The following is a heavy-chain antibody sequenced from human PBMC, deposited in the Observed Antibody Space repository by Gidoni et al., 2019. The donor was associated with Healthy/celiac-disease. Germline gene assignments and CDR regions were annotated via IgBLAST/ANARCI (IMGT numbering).Heavy chain of an antibody. CDR2: ISGSGGST. CDR1: GFTFSSYA. D-gene: IGHD3-22*01. CDR3: AKAIIRYYYDSSGYSYYFDY. Sequence: EVQLLESGGGLVQPGGSLRLSCAASGFTFSSYAMSWVRQAPGKGLEWVSAISGSGGSTYYADSVKGRFTISRDNSKNTLYLQMNSLRAEDTAVYYCAKAIIRYYYDSSGYSYYFDYWGQGTLVTVSS. V-gene: IGHV3-23*01. J-gene: IGHJ4*02.